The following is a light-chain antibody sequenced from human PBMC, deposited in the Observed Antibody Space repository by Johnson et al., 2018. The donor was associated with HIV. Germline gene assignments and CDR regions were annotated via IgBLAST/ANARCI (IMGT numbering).Light chain of an antibody. V-gene: IGLV1-51*01. J-gene: IGLJ1*01. Sequence: QSVLTQPPSVSAAPGQKVTISCSGSSSNIGYNYVSWYQQVPGTAPKLLIYDIDKRPSGIPDRFSGSQSGTSATLDISGLQTGDEADYYCGTWDSSLSAPYVVGTGTQVTGL. CDR1: SSNIGYNY. CDR3: GTWDSSLSAPYV. CDR2: DID.